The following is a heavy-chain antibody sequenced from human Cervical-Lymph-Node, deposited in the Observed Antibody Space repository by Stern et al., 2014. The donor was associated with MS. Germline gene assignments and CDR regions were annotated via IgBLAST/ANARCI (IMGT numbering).Heavy chain of an antibody. D-gene: IGHD5-12*01. CDR3: ARGGVDVVATSAFDY. CDR2: VIPIIATT. CDR1: GVSFSTSG. V-gene: IGHV1-69*01. Sequence: QVQLGQSGAEVKKPGSSVKVSCKTSGVSFSTSGISWLRQAPGQGPEWVGGVIPIIATTDYAHRFQDRVTITADESTDTVYMELNSLRSEDTAVYYCARGGVDVVATSAFDYWGQGTLVTVSS. J-gene: IGHJ4*02.